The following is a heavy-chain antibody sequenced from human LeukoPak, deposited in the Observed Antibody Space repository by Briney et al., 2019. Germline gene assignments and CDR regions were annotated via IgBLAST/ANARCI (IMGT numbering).Heavy chain of an antibody. J-gene: IGHJ6*03. CDR3: ARDGFYYHYYMDV. Sequence: PSETLSLTCAVSGVSIASYSCHWIRQSPGKGLEDVAAIDSYGTTYYNPSLRSRLNIAVDPSKNQCSLRLNSVTAADTAVYYCARDGFYYHYYMDVWGKGTAVTVSS. V-gene: IGHV4-39*07. CDR1: GVSIASYS. CDR2: IDSYGTT.